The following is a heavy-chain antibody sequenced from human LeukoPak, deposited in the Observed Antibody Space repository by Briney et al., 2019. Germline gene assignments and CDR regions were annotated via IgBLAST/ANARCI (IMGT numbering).Heavy chain of an antibody. D-gene: IGHD3-10*01. CDR1: GFEFNIYG. J-gene: IGHJ4*02. CDR3: AKDDSALWFGELSHYFNW. V-gene: IGHV3-23*01. Sequence: GGSLRLSCAASGFEFNIYGMNWVRQAPGKGLEWVSGISGRGDSTSYADSVKGRFIISRDISKNTLYLQMNSLRVDDTAVYYCAKDDSALWFGELSHYFNWWGQGTLVTVSS. CDR2: ISGRGDST.